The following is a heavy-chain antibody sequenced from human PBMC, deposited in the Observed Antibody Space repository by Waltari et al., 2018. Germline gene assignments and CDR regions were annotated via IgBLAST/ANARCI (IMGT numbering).Heavy chain of an antibody. CDR3: AVTTGGYDGMGV. D-gene: IGHD6-13*01. Sequence: QVQLVESGGGVVKPGRSLGLPCAGSGFSFSLFGVHWFRRAPGKGLEGVEIIWYDGSEKYYADSVKGRFTISRDNSKNTVDLQMNSLRAEDTAVYYCAVTTGGYDGMGVWGQGTTVTVSS. CDR2: IWYDGSEK. CDR1: GFSFSLFG. J-gene: IGHJ6*02. V-gene: IGHV3-33*01.